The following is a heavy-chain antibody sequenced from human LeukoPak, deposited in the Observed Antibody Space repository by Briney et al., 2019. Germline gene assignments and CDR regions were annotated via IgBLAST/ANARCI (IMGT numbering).Heavy chain of an antibody. J-gene: IGHJ3*02. CDR3: ARGPNSGYDGDGFDI. D-gene: IGHD5-12*01. CDR1: GFTFSSYA. Sequence: PGGSLRLSCAASGFTFSSYAMHWVRQAPGKGLEWVAVIWYDGSNKYYVDSVKGRFTISRDNSKNTLYLQMNSLRAEDTAVYYCARGPNSGYDGDGFDIWGQGTMVTVSS. V-gene: IGHV3-33*08. CDR2: IWYDGSNK.